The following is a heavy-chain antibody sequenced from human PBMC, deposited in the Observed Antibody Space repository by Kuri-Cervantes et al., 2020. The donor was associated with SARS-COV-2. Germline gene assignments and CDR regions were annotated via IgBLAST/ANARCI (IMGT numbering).Heavy chain of an antibody. CDR3: ARYFWSGAYYFDY. CDR1: GGSISSGDYY. CDR2: IYYSGST. Sequence: SETLSLTCTVSGGSISSGDYYWSWIRRPPGKGLEWIGYIYYSGSTYYNPSLKSRVTIFVDTSKNQLSLWLTSVTAADTAVYYCARYFWSGAYYFDYWGQETLVTVSS. V-gene: IGHV4-30-4*08. J-gene: IGHJ4*02. D-gene: IGHD3-3*01.